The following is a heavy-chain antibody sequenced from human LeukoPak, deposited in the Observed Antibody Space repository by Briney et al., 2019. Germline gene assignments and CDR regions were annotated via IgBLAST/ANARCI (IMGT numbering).Heavy chain of an antibody. D-gene: IGHD3-10*01. V-gene: IGHV3-13*01. CDR1: GFTFSSYD. CDR2: IGTAGDT. J-gene: IGHJ6*02. CDR3: ARSGGSMVRGALYYYYGMDV. Sequence: GGSLRLSCAASGFTFSSYDMHWVRQATGKGLEWVSAIGTAGDTYYPGSVKGRFTISRENAKNSLYLQMNSLRAGDTAVYYCARSGGSMVRGALYYYYGMDVWGQGTTVTVSS.